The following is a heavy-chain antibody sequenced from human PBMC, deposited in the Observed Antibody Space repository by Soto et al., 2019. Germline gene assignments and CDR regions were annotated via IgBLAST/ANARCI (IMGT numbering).Heavy chain of an antibody. Sequence: PGGSLRLSCAASGFTFSSCAMSWVRQAPGKGLEWVSSISGSDGNTDYADSARGRFTISRDNSKNTLYLQMDSLRANDTAVYYCAKSPIFSTQGNFDYWGQGTLVTVSS. J-gene: IGHJ4*02. CDR3: AKSPIFSTQGNFDY. CDR1: GFTFSSCA. V-gene: IGHV3-23*01. CDR2: ISGSDGNT. D-gene: IGHD3-9*01.